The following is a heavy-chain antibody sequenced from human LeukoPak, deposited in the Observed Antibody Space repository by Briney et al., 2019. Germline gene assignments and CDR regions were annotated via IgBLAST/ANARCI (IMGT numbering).Heavy chain of an antibody. CDR3: ARVGSYEYHFDY. V-gene: IGHV3-9*01. Sequence: GRSLRLSCAASGFTFDDYAMHWVRQAPGKGLEWVSGISWNSGSIGYADSVKGRFTISRDNAKNSLYLQMNSLRAEDTAVYYCARVGSYEYHFDYWGQGTLVTVSS. CDR2: ISWNSGSI. D-gene: IGHD1-26*01. CDR1: GFTFDDYA. J-gene: IGHJ4*02.